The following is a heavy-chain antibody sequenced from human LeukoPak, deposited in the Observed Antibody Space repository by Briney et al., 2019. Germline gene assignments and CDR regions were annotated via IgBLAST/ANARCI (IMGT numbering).Heavy chain of an antibody. D-gene: IGHD3-22*01. CDR1: GYTFTSYD. Sequence: ASVKVSCKASGYTFTSYDINWVRQATGQGLEWMGWMNPNSGNTGYALKFQGRVTMTRNTSISTAYMELSSLRSEDTAVYYCARRPPLYYDKGRAFDIWGQGTMVTVSS. CDR3: ARRPPLYYDKGRAFDI. V-gene: IGHV1-8*01. J-gene: IGHJ3*02. CDR2: MNPNSGNT.